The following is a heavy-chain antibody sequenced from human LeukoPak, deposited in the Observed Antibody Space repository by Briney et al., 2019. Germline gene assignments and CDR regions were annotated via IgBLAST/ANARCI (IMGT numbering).Heavy chain of an antibody. CDR1: GFTFSNYW. CDR2: IKSDGSST. D-gene: IGHD4-23*01. CDR3: ARTVARIGY. Sequence: GGSLRLSCAASGFTFSNYWMHWVRQAPGKGLVWVSRIKSDGSSTNYADSVKGRFTISRDNAKNTLYLQMNSLRAEDTAMYYCARTVARIGYWGQGTLVTVSS. J-gene: IGHJ4*02. V-gene: IGHV3-74*01.